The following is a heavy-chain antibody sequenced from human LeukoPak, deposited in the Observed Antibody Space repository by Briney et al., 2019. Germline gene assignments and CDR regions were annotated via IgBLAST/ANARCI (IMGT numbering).Heavy chain of an antibody. CDR3: ARDNGWSADF. J-gene: IGHJ4*02. Sequence: GGSLRLSCAASGFTFSRHWMYWVRQAPGKGLEWVANIKQDGSAKPYVDSVKGRLTISRDNAKNSLFLQMNSLRAEDTAVYYCARDNGWSADFWGQGTLVIVSS. CDR2: IKQDGSAK. V-gene: IGHV3-7*03. CDR1: GFTFSRHW. D-gene: IGHD2-15*01.